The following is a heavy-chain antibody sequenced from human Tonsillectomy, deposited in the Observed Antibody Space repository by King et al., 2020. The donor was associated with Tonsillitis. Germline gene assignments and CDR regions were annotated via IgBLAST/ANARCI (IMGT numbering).Heavy chain of an antibody. CDR1: GFTFSSYS. Sequence: VQLVESGGGLVKPGGSLRLSCAASGFTFSSYSMNWVRQAPGKGLEWVSSISSSSSYIYYADSVKGRFTISRDNAKNSLYLQMRSLRAEDTAVYFCASDHSMIGVVGGAFNIWGQGTMVTVSS. D-gene: IGHD3-22*01. CDR3: ASDHSMIGVVGGAFNI. J-gene: IGHJ3*02. CDR2: ISSSSSYI. V-gene: IGHV3-21*06.